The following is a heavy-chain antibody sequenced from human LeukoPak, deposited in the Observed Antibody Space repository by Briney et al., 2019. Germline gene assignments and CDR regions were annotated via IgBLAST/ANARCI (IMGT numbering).Heavy chain of an antibody. Sequence: GGSLRLSCVASRFTFSSYWMSWVRQAPGKGLEWVANIKQDGSEENYVDSVKGRLTISRDNAKNSLYLQMNSLRAEDTAVYYCARGVYYYGSWGQGTLVTVSS. CDR1: RFTFSSYW. V-gene: IGHV3-7*05. CDR3: ARGVYYYGS. CDR2: IKQDGSEE. J-gene: IGHJ4*02. D-gene: IGHD6-6*01.